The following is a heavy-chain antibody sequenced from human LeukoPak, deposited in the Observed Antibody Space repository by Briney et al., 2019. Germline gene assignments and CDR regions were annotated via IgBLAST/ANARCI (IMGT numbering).Heavy chain of an antibody. J-gene: IGHJ6*03. CDR2: ISAYNGNT. CDR1: GYTFTSYG. D-gene: IGHD2-2*01. V-gene: IGHV1-18*01. Sequence: ASVKVSCKASGYTFTSYGISWVRQAPGQGLEWMGWISAYNGNTNYAQKLQGRVTMTTDTSTSTAYMELRSLRSDDTDVYYCARGYRCSSTSCYRYYYYYMDVWGKGTTVTVSS. CDR3: ARGYRCSSTSCYRYYYYYMDV.